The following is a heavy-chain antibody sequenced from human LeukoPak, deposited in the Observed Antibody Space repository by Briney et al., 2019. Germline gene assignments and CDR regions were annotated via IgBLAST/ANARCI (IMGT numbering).Heavy chain of an antibody. V-gene: IGHV4-59*01. Sequence: SETLSLTCTVSGGSISSYYWSWIRQPPGKGLEWIGYIYYSGSTNYNPSLKSRVTISVDTSKNQFSLKLRSVTAADTAIYYCARGGSRGYYYYMDVWGKGTTVIVSS. J-gene: IGHJ6*03. CDR2: IYYSGST. CDR3: ARGGSRGYYYYMDV. D-gene: IGHD3-16*01. CDR1: GGSISSYY.